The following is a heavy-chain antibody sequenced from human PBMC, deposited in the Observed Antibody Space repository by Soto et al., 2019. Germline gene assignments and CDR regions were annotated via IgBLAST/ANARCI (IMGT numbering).Heavy chain of an antibody. D-gene: IGHD6-19*01. J-gene: IGHJ4*02. CDR1: GFTFTSSA. V-gene: IGHV1-58*01. CDR3: ARVGDSSGWTLIN. CDR2: IVVGSGNT. Sequence: ASVKVSCKASGFTFTSSAGQWVRQARGQRLEWIGWIVVGSGNTDYAQKFQERVTITRDMSTSTAYMELSSVTAADTAVYYCARVGDSSGWTLINWGQGTLVTVSS.